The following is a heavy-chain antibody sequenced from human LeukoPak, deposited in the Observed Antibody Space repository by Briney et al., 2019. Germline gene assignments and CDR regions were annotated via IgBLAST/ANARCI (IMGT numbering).Heavy chain of an antibody. J-gene: IGHJ6*02. CDR2: ISYDGSNK. CDR3: AKDVSGSYTYGMDV. V-gene: IGHV3-30*18. D-gene: IGHD1-26*01. Sequence: GGSLRLSCAASGFTFSSYGMHWVRQAPGKGLEWVAVISYDGSNKYYADSMKGRFTISRDNSKNTLYLQMNSLRAEDTAVYYCAKDVSGSYTYGMDVWGQGTTVTVSS. CDR1: GFTFSSYG.